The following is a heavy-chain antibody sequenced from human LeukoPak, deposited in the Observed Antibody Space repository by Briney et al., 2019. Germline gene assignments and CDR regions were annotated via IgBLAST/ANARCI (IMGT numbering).Heavy chain of an antibody. V-gene: IGHV3-30*03. Sequence: GGSLRLSCAASGFTFSSYGMHWVRQAPGKGLEWVAVISYDGSNKYYADSVKGRFTISRDNSKNTLYLQMNSLRAEDTAVYYCASLGYCSSTSCPDYWGQGTLVTVSS. J-gene: IGHJ4*02. D-gene: IGHD2-2*01. CDR2: ISYDGSNK. CDR3: ASLGYCSSTSCPDY. CDR1: GFTFSSYG.